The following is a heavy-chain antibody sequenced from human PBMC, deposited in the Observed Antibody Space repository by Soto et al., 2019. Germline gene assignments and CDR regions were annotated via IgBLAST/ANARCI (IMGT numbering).Heavy chain of an antibody. CDR3: TTDPIGFCSGDSCYSYYFDY. D-gene: IGHD2-15*01. CDR2: IWYDGSNK. Sequence: GGSLRLSCAASGFTFSSYGMHWVRQAPGKGLEWVAVIWYDGSNKYYADSVKGRFTISRDNSKNTLYLQMNSLRAEDTAVYYFTTDPIGFCSGDSCYSYYFDYWGQGTLVTVSS. V-gene: IGHV3-33*01. CDR1: GFTFSSYG. J-gene: IGHJ4*02.